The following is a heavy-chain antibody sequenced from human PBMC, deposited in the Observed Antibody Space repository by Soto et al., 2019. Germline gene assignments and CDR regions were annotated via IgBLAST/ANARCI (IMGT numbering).Heavy chain of an antibody. V-gene: IGHV3-33*01. CDR2: IWYDGSNK. CDR3: ASGTSDDAFDI. CDR1: GFTFSSYG. J-gene: IGHJ3*02. Sequence: GGSLRLSCAASGFTFSSYGMHWFRQAPGKGLEWVAVIWYDGSNKYYADSVKGRFTISRDNSKNTLYLQMNSLRAEDTAVYYCASGTSDDAFDIWGQGTMVTVSS.